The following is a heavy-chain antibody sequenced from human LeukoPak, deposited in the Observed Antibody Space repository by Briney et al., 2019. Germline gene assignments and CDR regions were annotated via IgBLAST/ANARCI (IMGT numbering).Heavy chain of an antibody. D-gene: IGHD3-3*01. CDR1: GGSFSGYY. Sequence: PSETLSLTCAVYGGSFSGYYWSWIRQPPGKGLEWIGEINHGGSTNYNPSLKSRVTISVDTSKNQFSLKLSSVTAADTAVYYCARVESGYSFRHYYYYMDVWGKGTTVTASS. V-gene: IGHV4-34*01. CDR3: ARVESGYSFRHYYYYMDV. CDR2: INHGGST. J-gene: IGHJ6*03.